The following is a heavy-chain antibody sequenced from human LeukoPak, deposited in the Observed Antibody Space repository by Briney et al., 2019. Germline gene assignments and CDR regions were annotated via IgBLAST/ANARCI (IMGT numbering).Heavy chain of an antibody. J-gene: IGHJ4*02. CDR1: GFTFSSYW. D-gene: IGHD3-22*01. CDR3: ARADTEYYYDSSGYYYDY. V-gene: IGHV3-74*01. Sequence: PGGSLRLSCAASGFTFSSYWMHWVRQAPGKGLVWVSRINSDGSSTSYADSVKGRFTISRDNAKNTLYLQMNSLRAEDTAVYHCARADTEYYYDSSGYYYDYWGQGTLVTVSS. CDR2: INSDGSST.